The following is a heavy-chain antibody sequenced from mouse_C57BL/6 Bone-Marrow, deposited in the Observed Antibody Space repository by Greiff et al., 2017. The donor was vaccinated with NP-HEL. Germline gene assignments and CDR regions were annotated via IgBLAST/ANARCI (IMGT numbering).Heavy chain of an antibody. CDR2: ISDGGSYT. CDR1: GFTFSSYA. J-gene: IGHJ2*01. V-gene: IGHV5-4*03. Sequence: DVKLVESGGGLVKPGGSLKLSCAASGFTFSSYAMSWVRQTPEKRLEWVATISDGGSYTYYPDNVKGRFTISRDNAKNNLYLQMSHLKSEDTAMYYCATICRGYWGQGTTLTVSS. CDR3: ATICRGY. D-gene: IGHD6-1*01.